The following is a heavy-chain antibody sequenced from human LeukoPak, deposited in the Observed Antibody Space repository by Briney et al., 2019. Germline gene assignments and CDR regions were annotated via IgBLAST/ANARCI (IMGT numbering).Heavy chain of an antibody. V-gene: IGHV3-23*01. CDR2: ISGSGGST. CDR3: AKLDIAAATGGAFDI. D-gene: IGHD6-13*01. J-gene: IGHJ3*02. CDR1: GFTFSGYW. Sequence: PGGSLRLSCAASGFTFSGYWMTWVRQAPGKGLEWVSAISGSGGSTYYADSVKDRFTISRDNSKDTLYLQMNSLRAEDTAVYYCAKLDIAAATGGAFDIWGQGTMVTVSS.